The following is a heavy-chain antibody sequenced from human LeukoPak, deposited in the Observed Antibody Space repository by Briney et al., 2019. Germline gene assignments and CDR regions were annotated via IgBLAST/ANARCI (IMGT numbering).Heavy chain of an antibody. CDR2: ISSSSSYI. D-gene: IGHD6-13*01. V-gene: IGHV3-21*01. CDR1: GFTFSSYS. CDR3: ARHEVTAAAGTEFDS. J-gene: IGHJ4*02. Sequence: GGSLRLSCAASGFTFSSYSMNWVRQAPGKGLEWVSSISSSSSYIYYADSVKGRFTISRDNAKNSLYLQMNSLRAEDTAVYYCARHEVTAAAGTEFDSWGQGTLVTVSS.